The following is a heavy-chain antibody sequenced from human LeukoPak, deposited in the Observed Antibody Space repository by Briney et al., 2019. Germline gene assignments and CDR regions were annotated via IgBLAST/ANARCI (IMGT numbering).Heavy chain of an antibody. CDR2: IYYSGST. CDR3: ASRSWELSLSPSFDY. J-gene: IGHJ4*02. D-gene: IGHD3-16*02. Sequence: SETLSLTCTVSGGSISSSSYYWGWIRQPPGKGLEWIGSIYYSGSTYYNPSLKSRVTISVDTSKNQFSLKLSSVTAADTAVYYCASRSWELSLSPSFDYWGQGTLVTVSS. CDR1: GGSISSSSYY. V-gene: IGHV4-39*01.